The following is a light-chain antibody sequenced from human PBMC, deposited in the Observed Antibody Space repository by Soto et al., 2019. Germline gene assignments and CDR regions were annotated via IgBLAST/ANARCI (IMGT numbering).Light chain of an antibody. CDR1: SSDIEDYNY. CDR2: EVD. J-gene: IGLJ1*01. Sequence: QSVLTQPPSASGSPGQSVTVSCTGSSSDIEDYNYVSWYQQHPGKAPKLMIYEVDKRPSGVPDRFSGSKSSNTAFLTLSGLQAEDDADYYCSSYVGSNNFVFGTGTKLTVL. V-gene: IGLV2-8*01. CDR3: SSYVGSNNFV.